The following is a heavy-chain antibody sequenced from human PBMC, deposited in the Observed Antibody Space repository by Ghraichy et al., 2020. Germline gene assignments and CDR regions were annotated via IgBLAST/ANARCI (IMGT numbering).Heavy chain of an antibody. Sequence: GGSLRLSCAASGFPFNSYTMHWVRQAPGKGLEYVSAISGNGGSTYYANSVKGRFTISRDNSMNTLYLQMGSLRADDMAIYYCARGRSSGWYRTTYFDSWGQGTLVTVSS. CDR1: GFPFNSYT. J-gene: IGHJ4*02. CDR3: ARGRSSGWYRTTYFDS. D-gene: IGHD6-19*01. CDR2: ISGNGGST. V-gene: IGHV3-64*01.